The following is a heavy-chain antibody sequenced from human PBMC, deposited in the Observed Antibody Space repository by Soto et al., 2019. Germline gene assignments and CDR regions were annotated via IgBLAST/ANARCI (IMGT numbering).Heavy chain of an antibody. CDR1: GFTFSSYW. Sequence: GGSLRLSCAASGFTFSSYWMSWVRQAPGKGLEWVANIKQDGSEKYYVDSVKGRFTISRDNAKNSLYLQMNSLRAEDTAVYYCARDIFPEDIVVVPAATLYYYYYGMDVWGQGTTVTVSS. CDR2: IKQDGSEK. V-gene: IGHV3-7*01. CDR3: ARDIFPEDIVVVPAATLYYYYYGMDV. J-gene: IGHJ6*02. D-gene: IGHD2-2*01.